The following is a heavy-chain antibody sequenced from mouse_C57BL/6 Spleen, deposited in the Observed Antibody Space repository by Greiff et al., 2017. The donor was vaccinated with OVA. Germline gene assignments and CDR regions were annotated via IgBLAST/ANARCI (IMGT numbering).Heavy chain of an antibody. V-gene: IGHV3-6*01. CDR1: GYSITSGYY. J-gene: IGHJ4*01. Sequence: VQLQQSGPGLVKPSQSLSLTCSVTGYSITSGYYWNWIRQFPGNKLEWMGYISYDGSNNYNPSLKNRISITRDTSKNQFFLKLNSVTTEDTATYYCARVYYGTDYAMDYWGQGTSVTVSS. D-gene: IGHD1-1*01. CDR3: ARVYYGTDYAMDY. CDR2: ISYDGSN.